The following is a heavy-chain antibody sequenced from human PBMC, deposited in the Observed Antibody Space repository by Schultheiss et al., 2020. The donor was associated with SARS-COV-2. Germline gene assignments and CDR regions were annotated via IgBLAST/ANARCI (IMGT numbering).Heavy chain of an antibody. CDR2: IFTSGST. J-gene: IGHJ4*02. Sequence: SETLSLTCTVSGGSINSYHWSWIRQPAGKGLEWIGGIFTSGSTNNNPSLKSRVTVSVDTSKNQFSLKLSSVTAADTAVYYCARNRQLARRGYSYGFDYWGQGTLVTVSS. CDR1: GGSINSYH. CDR3: ARNRQLARRGYSYGFDY. V-gene: IGHV4-4*07. D-gene: IGHD5-18*01.